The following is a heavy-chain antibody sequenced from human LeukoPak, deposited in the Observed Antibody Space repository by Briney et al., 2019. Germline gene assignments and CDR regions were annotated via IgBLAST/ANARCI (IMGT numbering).Heavy chain of an antibody. CDR3: ARQAKGDQTYYDFRSGYYKLSYGMDV. CDR1: GYTFSTYW. Sequence: GESLKISCKGSGYTFSTYWIAWVRQMPGKGLEWMGIIYPDDSDTRYSLSFQGQVTISADKSISTAYLQWSSLKASDTAMYYCARQAKGDQTYYDFRSGYYKLSYGMDVWGQGTTVTVSS. V-gene: IGHV5-51*01. CDR2: IYPDDSDT. D-gene: IGHD3-3*01. J-gene: IGHJ6*02.